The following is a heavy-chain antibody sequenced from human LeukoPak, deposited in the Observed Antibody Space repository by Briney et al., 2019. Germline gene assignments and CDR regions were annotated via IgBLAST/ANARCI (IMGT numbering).Heavy chain of an antibody. V-gene: IGHV1-24*01. CDR3: ASGRGVIKQRLYY. CDR1: GYTFTSYG. J-gene: IGHJ4*02. CDR2: FDPEDGET. Sequence: ASVKVSCKASGYTFTSYGISWVRQAPGKGLEWMGGFDPEDGETIYAHKFQGRVTMTEDTSTDTAYMELSSLRSEDTAVYYCASGRGVIKQRLYYWGRGTLVTVSS. D-gene: IGHD6-25*01.